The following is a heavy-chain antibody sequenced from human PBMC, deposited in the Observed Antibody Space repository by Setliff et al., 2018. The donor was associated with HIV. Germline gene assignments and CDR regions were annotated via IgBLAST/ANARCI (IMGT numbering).Heavy chain of an antibody. CDR1: GGSIGLGGHY. Sequence: KSSETLSLTCSVSGGSIGLGGHYWGWIRLRPGKGLEWIGYFYYDGSEFYTPSLKSRVTISLETSKNQFSLKLSSVTAADTAVYYCASRHSSSFGAYFQHWGQGTLVTVSS. J-gene: IGHJ1*01. D-gene: IGHD6-6*01. CDR2: FYYDGSE. CDR3: ASRHSSSFGAYFQH. V-gene: IGHV4-31*02.